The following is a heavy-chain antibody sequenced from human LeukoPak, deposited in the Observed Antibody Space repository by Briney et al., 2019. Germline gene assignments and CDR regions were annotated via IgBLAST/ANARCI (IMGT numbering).Heavy chain of an antibody. J-gene: IGHJ4*02. Sequence: GGSLRLSCAASGFTFTSYAMTXXRQAPGKXXXXXSTISXXXANTYYAXXXKGRFTISRDNSRNTLYLQMNSLRAEDTAIYYCASYTCCGSRYFDYWGQGTLVTVSS. V-gene: IGHV3-23*01. D-gene: IGHD3-16*02. CDR2: ISXXXANT. CDR3: ASYTCCGSRYFDY. CDR1: GFTFTSYA.